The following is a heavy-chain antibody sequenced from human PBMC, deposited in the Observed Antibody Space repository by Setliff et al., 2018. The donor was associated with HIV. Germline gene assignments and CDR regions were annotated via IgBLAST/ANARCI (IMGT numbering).Heavy chain of an antibody. D-gene: IGHD6-19*01. CDR3: ARNQGDSSGWYAGDF. CDR1: GYTFTTYP. Sequence: ASVKVSCKASGYTFTTYPMHWVRQAPGQGLEWMGVINTSGGSAGYAEKFRGRVTMTRDTATYTVYMDLRNLRSEDTAVYYCARNQGDSSGWYAGDFWGHGTLVTVSS. V-gene: IGHV1-46*01. J-gene: IGHJ4*01. CDR2: INTSGGSA.